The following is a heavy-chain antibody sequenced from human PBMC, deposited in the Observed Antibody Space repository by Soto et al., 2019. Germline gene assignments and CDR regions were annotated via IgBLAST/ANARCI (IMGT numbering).Heavy chain of an antibody. J-gene: IGHJ4*02. V-gene: IGHV1-69*13. Sequence: SVKVSCKASGGTFSSYAISWVRQAPGQGLEWMGGIIPIFGTANYAQKFQGRVTITADESTSTAYMELSSLRSEDTAVYYCAKGHYYDNSGNWVANQAFDQWGQGNLVTVSS. CDR2: IIPIFGTA. CDR1: GGTFSSYA. CDR3: AKGHYYDNSGNWVANQAFDQ. D-gene: IGHD3-22*01.